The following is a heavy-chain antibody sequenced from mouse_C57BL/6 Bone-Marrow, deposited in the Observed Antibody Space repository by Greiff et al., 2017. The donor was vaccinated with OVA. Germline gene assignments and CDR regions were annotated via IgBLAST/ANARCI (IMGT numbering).Heavy chain of an antibody. Sequence: VQLQQSGAELVRPGASVTLSCKASGYTFTDYEMHWVKQTPVHGLEWIGAIDPETGGTAYNQKFKGKAILTADKSSSTAYMELRSLTSEDSAVYYCTRFGWPRYFDVWGTGTTVTVSS. V-gene: IGHV1-15*01. CDR2: IDPETGGT. D-gene: IGHD2-3*01. CDR1: GYTFTDYE. J-gene: IGHJ1*03. CDR3: TRFGWPRYFDV.